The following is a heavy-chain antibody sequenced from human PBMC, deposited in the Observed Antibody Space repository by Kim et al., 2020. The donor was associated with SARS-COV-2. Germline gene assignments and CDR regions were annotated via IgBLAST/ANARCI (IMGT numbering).Heavy chain of an antibody. CDR1: GGSISSSSYY. Sequence: SETLSLTCTVSGGSISSSSYYWGWIRQPPGKGLEWIGSIYYSGSTYYNPSLKSRVTISVDTSKNQFSLKLSSVTAADTAVYYCARHVGGYCSSTSCYKDAEYFQHWGRGTLVTVSS. CDR2: IYYSGST. D-gene: IGHD2-2*01. CDR3: ARHVGGYCSSTSCYKDAEYFQH. J-gene: IGHJ1*01. V-gene: IGHV4-39*01.